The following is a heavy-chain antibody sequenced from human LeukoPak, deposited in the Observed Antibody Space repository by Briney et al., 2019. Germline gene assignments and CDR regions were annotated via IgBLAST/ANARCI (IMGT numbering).Heavy chain of an antibody. Sequence: GGSLRLSCAASGFTFSSYGMHWVRQAPGKGLEWVAVIWYDGSNKYYADSVKGRFTISRDNSKNTLYLQMNSLRAEDTAVYYCARDDHCSGGSCTWYYGMDVWGQGTTVTVSS. J-gene: IGHJ6*02. V-gene: IGHV3-33*01. D-gene: IGHD2-15*01. CDR3: ARDDHCSGGSCTWYYGMDV. CDR1: GFTFSSYG. CDR2: IWYDGSNK.